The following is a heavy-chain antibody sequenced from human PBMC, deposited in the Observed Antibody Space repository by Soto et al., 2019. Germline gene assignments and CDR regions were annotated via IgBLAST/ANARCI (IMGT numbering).Heavy chain of an antibody. V-gene: IGHV3-23*01. D-gene: IGHD2-2*01. CDR1: GFTFRVYA. Sequence: VHLSESGGALVQPGGSLRLSCAASGFTFRVYAMSWFRQAPGGGLEWVSAIGGTGNTTYYADSVKGRFPIARDNSRDTLYLQMTSLRVEGTAVYYCARIRQLLFVSWGQGTLGSVSS. CDR2: IGGTGNTT. CDR3: ARIRQLLFVS. J-gene: IGHJ4*02.